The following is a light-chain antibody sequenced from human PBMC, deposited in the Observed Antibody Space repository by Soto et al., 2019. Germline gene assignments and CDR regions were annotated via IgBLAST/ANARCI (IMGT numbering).Light chain of an antibody. J-gene: IGKJ5*01. Sequence: DIQMTQSPSTLSASVGDRVTITCRASQTINSWLAWYQQKPGKAPRLLIYDVPNLQSGVPSRFSGSGSGTDFTLTISSLQPEDFATYYCQQFDTYPLTFGQGTRLEIK. CDR1: QTINSW. CDR2: DVP. V-gene: IGKV1-5*01. CDR3: QQFDTYPLT.